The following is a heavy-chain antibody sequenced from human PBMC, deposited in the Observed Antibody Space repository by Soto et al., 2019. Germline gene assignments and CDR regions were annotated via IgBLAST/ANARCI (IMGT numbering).Heavy chain of an antibody. V-gene: IGHV4-34*01. Sequence: TLTITSAVYGGSFSGYYWSWIRQPPGKGLEWIGEINHSGSTNYNPSLKSRVTISVDTSKNQFSLKLSSVTAEDTAVYYCARGRGPGYFWSVHKPYNCSHPSCPRTLVTL. CDR2: INHSGST. CDR1: GGSFSGYY. D-gene: IGHD3-3*01. J-gene: IGHJ5*02. CDR3: ARGRGPGYFWSVHKPYNCSHP.